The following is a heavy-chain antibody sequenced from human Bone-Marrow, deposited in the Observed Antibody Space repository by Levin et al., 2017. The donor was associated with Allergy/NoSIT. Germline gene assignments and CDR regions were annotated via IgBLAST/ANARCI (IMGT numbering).Heavy chain of an antibody. D-gene: IGHD3-3*01. CDR3: ATDWYQLQSLTIFGVISN. CDR2: IKRKIESETT. Sequence: ETLSLTCATSGFSFSNSWMSWVRQAPGKGLEWVGHIKRKIESETTDYAASVKGRFTISRDDSKNTLYLEMNGLKTEDTAVYFCATDWYQLQSLTIFGVISNWGQGTLVTVSS. J-gene: IGHJ4*02. V-gene: IGHV3-15*01. CDR1: GFSFSNSW.